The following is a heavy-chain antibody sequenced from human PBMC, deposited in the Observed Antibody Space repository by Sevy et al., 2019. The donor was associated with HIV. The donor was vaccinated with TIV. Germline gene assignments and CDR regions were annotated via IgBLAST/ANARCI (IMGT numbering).Heavy chain of an antibody. Sequence: GCSLRLSCAASGFTFSSYSMNWVRQAPGKGLEWVSSISSSSSYIYYADSVKGRFTISRDNAKNSLYLQMNSLRAEDTAVYYCARDPHSSSWPYYFDYWGQGTLVTVSS. CDR3: ARDPHSSSWPYYFDY. J-gene: IGHJ4*02. CDR2: ISSSSSYI. V-gene: IGHV3-21*01. CDR1: GFTFSSYS. D-gene: IGHD6-13*01.